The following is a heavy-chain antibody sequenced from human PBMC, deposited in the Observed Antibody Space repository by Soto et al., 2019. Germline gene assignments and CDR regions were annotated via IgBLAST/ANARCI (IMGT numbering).Heavy chain of an antibody. D-gene: IGHD3-3*01. V-gene: IGHV1-46*01. CDR3: ARDTRTYYDFWSGYRAPSYYYGMDV. J-gene: IGHJ6*02. CDR2: INPSGGST. CDR1: GYTFTSYY. Sequence: GASVKVSCKASGYTFTSYYMHWVRQAPGQGLEWMGIINPSGGSTSYAQKFQGRVTMTRDTSTSTVYMELSSLRSEDTAVYYCARDTRTYYDFWSGYRAPSYYYGMDVWGQGTTVTVSS.